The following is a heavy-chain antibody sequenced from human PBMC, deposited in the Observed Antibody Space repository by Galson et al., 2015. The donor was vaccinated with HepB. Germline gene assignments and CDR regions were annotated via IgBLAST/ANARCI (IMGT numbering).Heavy chain of an antibody. CDR3: ARRGRQQLGYNWFDP. J-gene: IGHJ5*02. CDR1: GGSISSSSYY. V-gene: IGHV4-39*01. Sequence: SETLSLTCTVSGGSISSSSYYWGWIRQPPGKGLEWIGSIYYSGSTYYNPSLKSRVTISVDTSKNQFSLKLSSVTAADTAVYYCARRGRQQLGYNWFDPWGQGTLVTVSS. CDR2: IYYSGST. D-gene: IGHD6-13*01.